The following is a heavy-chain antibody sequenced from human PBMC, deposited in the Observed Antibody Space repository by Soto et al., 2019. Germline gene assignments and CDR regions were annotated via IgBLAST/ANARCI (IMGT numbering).Heavy chain of an antibody. D-gene: IGHD5-18*01. J-gene: IGHJ6*02. V-gene: IGHV1-69*13. CDR2: IIPIFGTA. CDR3: ACIFSGGYGYGFYYYGMDV. Sequence: SVKVSCKASGGTFSSYAISWVRQAPGQGLEWMGGIIPIFGTANYAQKFQGRVTITADESTSTAYMELSSLRSEDTAVYYCACIFSGGYGYGFYYYGMDVWGQGTTVTVSS. CDR1: GGTFSSYA.